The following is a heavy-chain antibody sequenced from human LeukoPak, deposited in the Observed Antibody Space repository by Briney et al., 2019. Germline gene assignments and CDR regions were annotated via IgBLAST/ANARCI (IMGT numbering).Heavy chain of an antibody. CDR2: INPNSGGT. V-gene: IGHV1-2*02. J-gene: IGHJ4*02. Sequence: ASVKVSCKASRYTFTGYYMHWVRQAPGQGLEWMGWINPNSGGTNYAQKFQGRVTMTRDTSISTAYMELSRLRSDDTAVYYCARRYFGSGSYYTDYWGQGTLVTVSS. D-gene: IGHD3-10*01. CDR3: ARRYFGSGSYYTDY. CDR1: RYTFTGYY.